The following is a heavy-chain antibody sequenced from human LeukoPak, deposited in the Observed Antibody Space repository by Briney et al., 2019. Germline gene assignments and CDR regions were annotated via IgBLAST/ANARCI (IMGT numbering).Heavy chain of an antibody. CDR2: ISYDGTNK. CDR3: AKDPSTVTTGFFDI. V-gene: IGHV3-30*18. D-gene: IGHD4-17*01. J-gene: IGHJ3*02. Sequence: PRGSLRLSCAASGFTFSSYGMHWVRQAPGKGLEWVAVISYDGTNKYYADSVKGRFTISRDNSKNTLYLQMNSLRAEDTAVYYCAKDPSTVTTGFFDIWGQGTMVTASS. CDR1: GFTFSSYG.